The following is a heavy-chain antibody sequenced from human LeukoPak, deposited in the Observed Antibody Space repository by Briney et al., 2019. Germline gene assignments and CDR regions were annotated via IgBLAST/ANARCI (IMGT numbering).Heavy chain of an antibody. CDR3: AREGGGYNNRGFDY. CDR1: GFTFSNYN. Sequence: GGSLRLSCAASGFTFSNYNMNWVRQAPGKGLEWVSYISSSSSTIYYADSVKGRFTISRDNAKNSLYLQMNSLRAEDTAVYYCAREGGGYNNRGFDYWGQGTLVTVSS. J-gene: IGHJ4*02. V-gene: IGHV3-48*01. CDR2: ISSSSSTI. D-gene: IGHD5-24*01.